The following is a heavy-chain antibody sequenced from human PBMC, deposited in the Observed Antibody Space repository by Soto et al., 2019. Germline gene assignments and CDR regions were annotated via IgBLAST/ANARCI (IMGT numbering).Heavy chain of an antibody. J-gene: IGHJ4*02. CDR3: ASFLVGATARNDFDS. Sequence: LQLQESGPGVVKPSETLSLACSVSGGSIRSNDYFWGWVRQPPGKGLEWIASIYSNGGTYDSPYLKIRATVSIAASKNQFFLTVRSATAADTAVYYCASFLVGATARNDFDSWGQGTLVTISS. D-gene: IGHD2-8*02. CDR2: IYSNGGT. CDR1: GGSIRSNDYF. V-gene: IGHV4-39*01.